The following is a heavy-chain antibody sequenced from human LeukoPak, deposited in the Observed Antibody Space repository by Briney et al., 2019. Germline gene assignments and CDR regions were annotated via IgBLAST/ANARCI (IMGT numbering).Heavy chain of an antibody. CDR1: GYTFTGYY. CDR3: ARGVYCSGGSCYSGYYYGMDV. CDR2: INPNSGGT. J-gene: IGHJ6*04. V-gene: IGHV1-2*04. Sequence: ASVKVSCKASGYTFTGYYMHWVRQAPGQGREWMGWINPNSGGTNYAQKFQGWVTMTRDTSISTAYMELSRLRSDDTAVYYCARGVYCSGGSCYSGYYYGMDVWGKGTTVTVSS. D-gene: IGHD2-15*01.